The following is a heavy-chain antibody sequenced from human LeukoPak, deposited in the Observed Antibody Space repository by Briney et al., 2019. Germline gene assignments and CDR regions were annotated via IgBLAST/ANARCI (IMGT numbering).Heavy chain of an antibody. Sequence: AASVRVSCKASGYTFTSYYMHWVRQAPGQGLEWMGIINRSGGSTNYAQKFQGRVTMTRDTSTSTVYMELSGLTSEDTGVYYCARDLRSGSVRFDYWGQGTLVTVSS. V-gene: IGHV1-46*01. CDR1: GYTFTSYY. D-gene: IGHD3-10*01. J-gene: IGHJ4*02. CDR2: INRSGGST. CDR3: ARDLRSGSVRFDY.